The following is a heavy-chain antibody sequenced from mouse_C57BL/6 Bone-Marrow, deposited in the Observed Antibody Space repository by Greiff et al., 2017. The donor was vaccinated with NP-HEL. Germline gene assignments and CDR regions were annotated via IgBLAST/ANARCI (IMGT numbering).Heavy chain of an antibody. J-gene: IGHJ2*01. CDR3: TRDDDGYYDY. Sequence: DVMLVESGEGLVKPGGSLKLSCAASGFTFSSYAMSWVRQTPEKRLEWVAYISSGGDYIYYADTVKGRFTISRDNARNTLYLQMSSLKSEDTAMYYCTRDDDGYYDYWGQGTTLTVSS. V-gene: IGHV5-9-1*02. CDR2: ISSGGDYI. D-gene: IGHD2-3*01. CDR1: GFTFSSYA.